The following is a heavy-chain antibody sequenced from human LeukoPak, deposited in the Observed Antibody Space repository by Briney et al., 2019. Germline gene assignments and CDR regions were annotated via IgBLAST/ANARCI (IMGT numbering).Heavy chain of an antibody. CDR2: ISHDGSNK. J-gene: IGHJ4*02. CDR3: AKKGANFDY. Sequence: GGSLRLSCASSGFTFSSYGMHWVRQAPGKGLEWVAVISHDGSNKYYADSVKGRFTISRDNSKNTLYLQMNSLRAEDTAAYYCAKKGANFDYWGQGTLVTVSS. CDR1: GFTFSSYG. V-gene: IGHV3-30*18. D-gene: IGHD1-26*01.